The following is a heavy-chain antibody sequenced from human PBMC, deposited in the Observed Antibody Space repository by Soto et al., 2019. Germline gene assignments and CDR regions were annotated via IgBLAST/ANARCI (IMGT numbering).Heavy chain of an antibody. CDR1: GGSISSGDHY. J-gene: IGHJ4*02. Sequence: SETLSLTCTVSGGSISSGDHYWSWIRQPPGKGLEWIGYIYYSGSTYYNPSLKSRVTISVDTSKNQFSLKLSSVTAADTAVYYCARGTPKGDYYDSSGYDYWGQGTLVTVSS. CDR3: ARGTPKGDYYDSSGYDY. V-gene: IGHV4-30-4*01. D-gene: IGHD3-22*01. CDR2: IYYSGST.